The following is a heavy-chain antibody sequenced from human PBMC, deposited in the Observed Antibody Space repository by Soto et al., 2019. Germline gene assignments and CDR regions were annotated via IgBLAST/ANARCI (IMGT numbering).Heavy chain of an antibody. D-gene: IGHD2-8*01. J-gene: IGHJ3*02. CDR1: GGSISSYY. Sequence: QVQLQESGPGLVKPSETLSLTCTVSGGSISSYYWSWIRQPPGKGLEWIGYIYYSGSTNYNPSLKSRVTRSVDTSKNQFSLKLSSVTAADTAVYYCARDERYCTNGVCYMGDAFDIWGQGTMVTVSS. V-gene: IGHV4-59*01. CDR3: ARDERYCTNGVCYMGDAFDI. CDR2: IYYSGST.